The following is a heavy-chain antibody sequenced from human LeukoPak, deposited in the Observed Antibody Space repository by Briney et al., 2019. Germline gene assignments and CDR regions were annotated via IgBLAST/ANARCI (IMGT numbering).Heavy chain of an antibody. CDR1: GGSISSSTYY. Sequence: PSETLSLTCTVSGGSISSSTYYWGWIRQPPGKGLEWIGSFYYSGGTYYNPSLKSRVTISVDTSKNQFSLKLSSVTAADTAVYYCARHNYGSGSPNRGSFDPWGQGTLVTVSS. V-gene: IGHV4-39*01. D-gene: IGHD3-10*01. J-gene: IGHJ5*02. CDR2: FYYSGGT. CDR3: ARHNYGSGSPNRGSFDP.